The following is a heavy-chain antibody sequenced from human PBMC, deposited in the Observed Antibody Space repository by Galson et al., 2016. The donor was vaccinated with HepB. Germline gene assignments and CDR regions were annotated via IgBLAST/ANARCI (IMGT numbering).Heavy chain of an antibody. V-gene: IGHV3-30*18. D-gene: IGHD3-3*01. J-gene: IGHJ6*02. CDR2: ISSEGRHK. CDR3: AKGFRSRVMHV. Sequence: MHWVRQAPGKGLEWVAVISSEGRHKYYADSVKGRFAISRDNSKNSLYLQMNSLRAEDTAVYYCAKGFRSRVMHVWGQGTTVTVFS.